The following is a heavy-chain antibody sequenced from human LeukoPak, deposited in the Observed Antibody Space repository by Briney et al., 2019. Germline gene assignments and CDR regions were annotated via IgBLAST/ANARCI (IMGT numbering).Heavy chain of an antibody. CDR3: ARASSYYDVAFDI. V-gene: IGHV3-9*01. CDR2: ISWNSGRI. J-gene: IGHJ3*02. Sequence: PGGSLRLSCAASGFTFDDYAMHWVRQAPGKGLEWVSTISWNSGRIAYADSVKGRFTISRDNAKNSLYLQMNSLRAEDTAVYYCARASSYYDVAFDIWGQGTMVTVSS. CDR1: GFTFDDYA. D-gene: IGHD1-26*01.